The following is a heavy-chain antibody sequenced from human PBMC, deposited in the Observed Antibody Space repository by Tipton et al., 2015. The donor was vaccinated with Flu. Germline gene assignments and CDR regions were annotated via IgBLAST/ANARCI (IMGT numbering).Heavy chain of an antibody. CDR1: GYTFTGYY. D-gene: IGHD1-1*01. CDR3: ARVLVTTGGLDFDY. V-gene: IGHV1-2*02. J-gene: IGHJ4*02. Sequence: QMQLVQSGAEVKKPGASVRVSCKASGYTFTGYYIHWVRQAPGQGLEWMGWITPNSGGTKYVQKFQGRVTMTRDTSISTAYMELSRLRSDDTGVYYCARVLVTTGGLDFDYWGQGTLVTVSS. CDR2: ITPNSGGT.